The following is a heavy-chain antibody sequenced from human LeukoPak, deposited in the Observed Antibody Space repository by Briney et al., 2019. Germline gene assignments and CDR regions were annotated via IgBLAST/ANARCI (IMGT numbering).Heavy chain of an antibody. CDR1: GGTFSSYT. D-gene: IGHD2-15*01. CDR3: ARTGTYCSGGSCYWGYYYYGMDV. CDR2: IIPIFGIA. V-gene: IGHV1-69*02. J-gene: IGHJ6*02. Sequence: AASVKVSCKASGGTFSSYTISWVRQAPGQGLEWMGRIIPIFGIANYAQKFQGRDTITADKSTSTAYMELSSLRSEDTAVYYCARTGTYCSGGSCYWGYYYYGMDVWGQGTTVTVSS.